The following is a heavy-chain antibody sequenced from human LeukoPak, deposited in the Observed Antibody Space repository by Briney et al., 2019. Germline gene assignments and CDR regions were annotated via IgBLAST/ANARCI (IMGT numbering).Heavy chain of an antibody. J-gene: IGHJ4*02. CDR1: GYTFTGYY. Sequence: ASVKASCTASGYTFTGYYMHWVRQAPGQGLEWVGWISPNSGGTTYAQKFQGRVTMTRDTSISTAYMELSRLRSDDTAVYSCVSVYYYDSSGYSPSDDWGQGTLVTVSS. D-gene: IGHD3-22*01. CDR3: VSVYYYDSSGYSPSDD. CDR2: ISPNSGGT. V-gene: IGHV1-2*02.